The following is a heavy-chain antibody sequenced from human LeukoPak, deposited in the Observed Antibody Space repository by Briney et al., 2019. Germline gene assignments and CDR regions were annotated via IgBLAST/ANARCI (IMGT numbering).Heavy chain of an antibody. CDR2: IYHSGST. CDR3: ARAGVVGATYFDY. Sequence: SQTLSLTCAVSGGSISSGGYSWSWIRQPPGKGLEWIGYIYHSGSTYYNPSLKSRVSISVYRSKNQFSLKLSSVTAADTAVYYCARAGVVGATYFDYWGQGTLVTVSS. V-gene: IGHV4-30-2*01. D-gene: IGHD1-26*01. CDR1: GGSISSGGYS. J-gene: IGHJ4*02.